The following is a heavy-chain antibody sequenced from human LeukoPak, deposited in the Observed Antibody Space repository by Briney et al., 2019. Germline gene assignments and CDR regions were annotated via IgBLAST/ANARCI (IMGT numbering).Heavy chain of an antibody. J-gene: IGHJ4*02. Sequence: GGSLRLSCAASGFTFSSFGMNWVRQAPGKGLEWVSSISSTSGYIFYADSVKGRFTISRDNAKNSLYLQMNSLRAEDTAIYYCAKDIPGGGDDYWGQGTLVTVSS. D-gene: IGHD2-21*02. V-gene: IGHV3-21*01. CDR2: ISSTSGYI. CDR1: GFTFSSFG. CDR3: AKDIPGGGDDY.